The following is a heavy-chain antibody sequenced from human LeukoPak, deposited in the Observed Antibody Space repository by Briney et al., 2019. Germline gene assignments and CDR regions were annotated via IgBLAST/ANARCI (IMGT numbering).Heavy chain of an antibody. CDR3: ASYYGSGSHFDY. CDR2: INQDGSEK. D-gene: IGHD3-10*01. J-gene: IGHJ4*02. CDR1: GFTFGTYW. V-gene: IGHV3-7*01. Sequence: GGSLRLSCAASGFTFGTYWMSWVRQAPGKGLEWVANINQDGSEKYYVDSVKGRFTISRDNAKNSLYLQMNSLRAEDTAVYYCASYYGSGSHFDYWGQGTLVTVSP.